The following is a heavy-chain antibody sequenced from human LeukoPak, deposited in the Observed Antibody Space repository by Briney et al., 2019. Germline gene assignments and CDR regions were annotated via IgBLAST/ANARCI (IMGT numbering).Heavy chain of an antibody. J-gene: IGHJ6*03. D-gene: IGHD5-18*01. CDR2: INPNSGGT. CDR1: GYTFTGYY. Sequence: GASVKVSCKTSGYTFTGYYMHWVRQAPGQGLEWMGWINPNSGGTNYAQKFQSRVTMTRDTSISTAYMELSRLRSEDTAVYYCARSGYSYGSLYYYYMDVWGKGTTVTVSS. CDR3: ARSGYSYGSLYYYYMDV. V-gene: IGHV1-2*02.